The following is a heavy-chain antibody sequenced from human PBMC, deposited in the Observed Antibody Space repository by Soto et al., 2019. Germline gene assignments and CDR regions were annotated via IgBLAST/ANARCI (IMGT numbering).Heavy chain of an antibody. CDR3: ARYNGSNSLFES. Sequence: ASVKVSCKASGYTFTGDYLHWVRQAPGQGLEWMAWINPKSGYTKSAQKFQARVTLTRDTSISTAYMELRSLRSEDTAVYFCARYNGSNSLFESWGQGTLVTV. CDR2: INPKSGYT. J-gene: IGHJ4*02. D-gene: IGHD1-26*01. CDR1: GYTFTGDY. V-gene: IGHV1-2*02.